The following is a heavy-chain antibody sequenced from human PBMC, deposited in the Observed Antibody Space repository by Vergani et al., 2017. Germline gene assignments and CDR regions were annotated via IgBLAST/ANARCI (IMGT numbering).Heavy chain of an antibody. Sequence: EVQLVESGGGLVQPGGSLRLSCAASGFTFSSYEMNWVRQAPGKGLEWVSYISSSGSTIYYADSVKGRFTISRDNSKNTLYLQMNSLRAEDTAVYYCAKVGKGDFWSGYYTRYYYYYMDVWGKGP. V-gene: IGHV3-48*03. D-gene: IGHD3-3*01. CDR2: ISSSGSTI. J-gene: IGHJ6*03. CDR1: GFTFSSYE. CDR3: AKVGKGDFWSGYYTRYYYYYMDV.